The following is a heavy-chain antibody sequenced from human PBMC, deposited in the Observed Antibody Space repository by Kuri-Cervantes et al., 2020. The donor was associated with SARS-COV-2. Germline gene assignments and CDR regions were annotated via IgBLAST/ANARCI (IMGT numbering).Heavy chain of an antibody. Sequence: GSLRPSCAAYGGSFSGYYWSWIRQPPGKGLEWIGEISHSGRTNYIPSLKSRVTISVDTSKNQFSLKLSSVTAADTAVYYCARGSYDFWSGYYTGCWFDPWGQGTLVTVSS. CDR1: GGSFSGYY. V-gene: IGHV4-34*01. CDR3: ARGSYDFWSGYYTGCWFDP. CDR2: ISHSGRT. J-gene: IGHJ5*02. D-gene: IGHD3-3*01.